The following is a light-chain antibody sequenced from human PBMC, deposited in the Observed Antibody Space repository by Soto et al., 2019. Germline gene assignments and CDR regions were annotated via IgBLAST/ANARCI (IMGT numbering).Light chain of an antibody. CDR3: QHYNNWPRT. CDR2: GAS. Sequence: EIGMTQSPATLSVSPGERATLSCSASQSFSRNLAWYQQKPGQDPRVLSYGASTRATGIPARFSGSRSGTEFTLTISSLQSEDFAVYYCQHYNNWPRTFGQGTKVEIK. V-gene: IGKV3-15*01. J-gene: IGKJ1*01. CDR1: QSFSRN.